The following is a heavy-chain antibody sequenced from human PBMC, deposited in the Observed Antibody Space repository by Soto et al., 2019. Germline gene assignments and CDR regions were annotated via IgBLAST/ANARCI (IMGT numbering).Heavy chain of an antibody. V-gene: IGHV1-8*01. CDR1: GYTFTSYD. J-gene: IGHJ5*02. CDR2: MNPDSGHT. D-gene: IGHD6-6*01. Sequence: ASVKVSFKASGYTFTSYDINWVRQATGQGPEWMGWMNPDSGHTGYARKFRDRISMTRNTSITTAYMELTSLRSDDTAIYYCARGRVPSSSSNYFDPWRRGTLVTVS. CDR3: ARGRVPSSSSNYFDP.